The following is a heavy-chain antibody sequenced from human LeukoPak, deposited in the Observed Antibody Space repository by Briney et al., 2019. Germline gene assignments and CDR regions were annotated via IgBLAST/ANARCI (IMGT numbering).Heavy chain of an antibody. Sequence: SETLSLTCTVSGGSLDNYYWSWIRQPPGKALEWIGYISDGGSTNYNPSLESRVTISVDTSKNQFSLKLNSVTAADTAVYYCARQPTTVTTGDAFDIWGQGTTVNVSS. CDR1: GGSLDNYY. D-gene: IGHD4-17*01. J-gene: IGHJ3*02. CDR3: ARQPTTVTTGDAFDI. CDR2: ISDGGST. V-gene: IGHV4-59*08.